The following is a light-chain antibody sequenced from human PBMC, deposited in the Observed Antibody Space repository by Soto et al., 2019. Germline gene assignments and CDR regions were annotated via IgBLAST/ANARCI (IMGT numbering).Light chain of an antibody. CDR3: TEYKVWLGT. CDR2: GAS. V-gene: IGKV3-15*01. CDR1: QSVSSN. J-gene: IGKJ1*01. Sequence: MRKSPATLPVKKRERATLSCRASQSVSSNLAWYQQKPGQAPRFLIYGASTRATGIPARFSGSGSGTEFTLTISSLQSEDFAVYYCTEYKVWLGTLGQG.